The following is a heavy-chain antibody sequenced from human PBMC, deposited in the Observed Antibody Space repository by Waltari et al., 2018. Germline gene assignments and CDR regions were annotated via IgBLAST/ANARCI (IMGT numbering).Heavy chain of an antibody. CDR2: IFHAGFT. V-gene: IGHV4-38-2*01. CDR3: ARAPGVAAAAYFDY. CDR1: GYSIDRGYF. D-gene: IGHD6-13*01. J-gene: IGHJ4*02. Sequence: QVQLQESGPGLVKPSETLSLTCDVSGYSIDRGYFWGWVRQPPGKGLEWIWTIFHAGFTYYSPSLKGRVSMSVDTSKNQFSLNLSSMTAADTAVYYCARAPGVAAAAYFDYWGQGILVTVSS.